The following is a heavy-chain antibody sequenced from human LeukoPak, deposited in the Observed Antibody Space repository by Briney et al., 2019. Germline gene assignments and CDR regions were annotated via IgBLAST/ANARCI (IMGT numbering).Heavy chain of an antibody. CDR3: AREWPGITAGYFDL. D-gene: IGHD3-16*01. J-gene: IGHJ2*01. CDR1: GGSISSYY. V-gene: IGHV4-59*01. Sequence: SETLSLTCTVSGGSISSYYWSWIRQPPGKGLEWIGYIYYSGSTNYNPSLKSRVTISVDTCKNQFSLKLSSVTAADTAVYYCAREWPGITAGYFDLWGRGTLVTVSS. CDR2: IYYSGST.